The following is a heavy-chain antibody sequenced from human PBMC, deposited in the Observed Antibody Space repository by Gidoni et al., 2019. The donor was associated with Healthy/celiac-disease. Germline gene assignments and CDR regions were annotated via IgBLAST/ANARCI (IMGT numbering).Heavy chain of an antibody. CDR3: ARLYYGGNSAEP. CDR1: GGSISSSSYY. D-gene: IGHD4-17*01. J-gene: IGHJ5*02. Sequence: QLQLQESGPGLVKPSETLSLTCTVSGGSISSSSYYWGWIRQPPGKGLEWIGSSYYSGSTYYNPSLKSRVTISVDTSKNQFSLKLSSVTAADTAVYYCARLYYGGNSAEPWGQGTLVTVSS. V-gene: IGHV4-39*01. CDR2: SYYSGST.